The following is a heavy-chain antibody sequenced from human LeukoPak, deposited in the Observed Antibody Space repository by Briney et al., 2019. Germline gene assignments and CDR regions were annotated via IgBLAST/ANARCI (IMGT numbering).Heavy chain of an antibody. CDR3: ARDLAGGYDILTGYSNWFDP. V-gene: IGHV3-48*01. J-gene: IGHJ5*02. CDR1: GFTFSSYS. Sequence: GGSLRLSSAASGFTFSSYSMNWVRQAPGEGLEWVSYISSSSSTIYYADSVKGRFTISRDNAKNSLYLQMNSLRAEDTAVYYCARDLAGGYDILTGYSNWFDPWGQGTLVTVSS. CDR2: ISSSSSTI. D-gene: IGHD3-9*01.